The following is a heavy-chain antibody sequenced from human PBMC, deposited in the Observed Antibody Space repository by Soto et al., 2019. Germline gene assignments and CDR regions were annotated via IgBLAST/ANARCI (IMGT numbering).Heavy chain of an antibody. CDR2: ISGSGGST. V-gene: IGHV3-23*01. D-gene: IGHD4-17*01. CDR3: AKGVSPMTTVTRIFQH. J-gene: IGHJ1*01. Sequence: GGSLRLSCVASGFTFSSYAMSWVRQAPGKGLEWVSAISGSGGSTYYAHSVKGRFTISRHNSKNTLYLQMNSLRAEDTAVYYCAKGVSPMTTVTRIFQHWGQGTLVTVSS. CDR1: GFTFSSYA.